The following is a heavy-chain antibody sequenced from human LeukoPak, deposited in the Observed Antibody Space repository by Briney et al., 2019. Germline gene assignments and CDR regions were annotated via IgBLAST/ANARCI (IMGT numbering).Heavy chain of an antibody. V-gene: IGHV3-23*01. J-gene: IGHJ4*02. CDR3: ANTMAVAGVPPSCFDY. D-gene: IGHD6-19*01. CDR1: GFTFSNYV. CDR2: ISGSGDNT. Sequence: GGSLRLSCAASGFTFSNYVMSGVRQAPGKGLEWVSAISGSGDNTYYADSVKGRFTISRDNSKNTLYLQMNSLRAEDSAVYYCANTMAVAGVPPSCFDYWGQGTLVTVSS.